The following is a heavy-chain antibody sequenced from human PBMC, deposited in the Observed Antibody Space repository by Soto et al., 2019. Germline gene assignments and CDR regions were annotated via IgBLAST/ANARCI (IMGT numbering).Heavy chain of an antibody. CDR1: GFTFSSYG. CDR3: AKDVRFYYETEYYYYYYRMDV. J-gene: IGHJ6*02. V-gene: IGHV3-30*18. D-gene: IGHD3-22*01. CDR2: ISYDGSNK. Sequence: GGSLRLSCAASGFTFSSYGVHWVRQAPGKGLEWVAVISYDGSNKYYADSVKGRFTISRDNSKNTLYLQMNSLRAEDTAVYYCAKDVRFYYETEYYYYYYRMDVWGQGTTVTVSS.